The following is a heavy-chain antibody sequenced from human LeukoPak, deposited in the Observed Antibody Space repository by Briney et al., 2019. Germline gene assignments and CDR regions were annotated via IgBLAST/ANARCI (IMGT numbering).Heavy chain of an antibody. J-gene: IGHJ4*02. CDR3: AKDRSQLWLSYFDY. CDR2: ISSSGSGT. V-gene: IGHV3-23*01. Sequence: GGSLRLSCAASGFTFSSYARSWVPEGPGKGVEWVSAISSSGSGTYYADSVKGRFAISRDSSKNTLYLQMNSLRAEDTAVYYCAKDRSQLWLSYFDYWGQGTLVTVSS. CDR1: GFTFSSYA. D-gene: IGHD5-18*01.